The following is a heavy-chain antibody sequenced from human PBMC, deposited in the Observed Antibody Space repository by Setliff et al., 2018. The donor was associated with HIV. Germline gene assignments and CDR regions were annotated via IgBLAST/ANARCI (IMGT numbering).Heavy chain of an antibody. J-gene: IGHJ6*03. D-gene: IGHD1-26*01. CDR2: INAYNGNT. V-gene: IGHV1-18*01. CDR1: GYTFTSYG. CDR3: VREGYTGSYFNYYYYLDV. Sequence: ASVKVSCKASGYTFTSYGITWVRQAPGQGLEWMGWINAYNGNTNYAQELQGRVTMTTDTSTSTVYMELRSLRSDDTAVYYCVREGYTGSYFNYYYYLDVWGKGTTVTVSS.